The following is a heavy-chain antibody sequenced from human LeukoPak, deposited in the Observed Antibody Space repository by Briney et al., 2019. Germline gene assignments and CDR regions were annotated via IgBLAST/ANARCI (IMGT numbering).Heavy chain of an antibody. CDR1: GFSLSNFG. Sequence: GGSLRLSCAASGFSLSNFGMSWVRQAPGKGLEWVSGLSGSGGSTYYPDSVKGRFTISRDNSKNTLYLQMNSLRVEDTAVYYCAKDLRICAGDCRDAFDIWGQGTTVIVSP. D-gene: IGHD2-21*02. CDR2: LSGSGGST. V-gene: IGHV3-23*01. CDR3: AKDLRICAGDCRDAFDI. J-gene: IGHJ3*02.